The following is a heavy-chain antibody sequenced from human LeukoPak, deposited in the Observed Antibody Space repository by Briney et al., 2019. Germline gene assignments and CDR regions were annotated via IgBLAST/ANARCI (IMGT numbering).Heavy chain of an antibody. CDR2: IYSSGST. Sequence: GGSLRLSCSASGFTVSSNYMSWVLQAPGKWLEWVSVIYSSGSTYYADSVKGRFTISRDNAKNSLYLQMNSLRAEDTAVYYCARDPSAIYYDSSGYSYYFDYWGQGTLVTVSS. D-gene: IGHD3-22*01. J-gene: IGHJ4*02. V-gene: IGHV3-66*01. CDR1: GFTVSSNY. CDR3: ARDPSAIYYDSSGYSYYFDY.